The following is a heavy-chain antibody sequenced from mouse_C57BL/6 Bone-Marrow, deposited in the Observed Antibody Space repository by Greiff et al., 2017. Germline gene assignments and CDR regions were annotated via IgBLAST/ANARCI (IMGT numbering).Heavy chain of an antibody. Sequence: EVQLQQSGPELVKPGASVKISCKASGYSFTGFYMNWVTKSPEKSLEWIGEINSSSGGTTTNQQFQAKATLTVDKSSSTAYMQLKSLTSEDSAVYYCAKRGSYGNYYFDYWGQGTTLTVTS. V-gene: IGHV1-42*01. J-gene: IGHJ2*01. CDR2: INSSSGGT. CDR3: AKRGSYGNYYFDY. D-gene: IGHD2-1*01. CDR1: GYSFTGFY.